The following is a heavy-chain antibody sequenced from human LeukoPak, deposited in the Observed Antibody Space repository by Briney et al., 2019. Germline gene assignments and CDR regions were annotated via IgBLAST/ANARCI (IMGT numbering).Heavy chain of an antibody. CDR1: GFTFSGYG. V-gene: IGHV3-33*01. D-gene: IGHD6-6*01. J-gene: IGHJ4*02. CDR3: ARDFSSSSAFDY. Sequence: GGSLRLSCAASGFTFSGYGMHWVRQAPGKGLEWVAVIWSDGSNQYYADSVKGRFAISRDNSKNTLDLQMNSLRPEDTAIYYCARDFSSSSAFDYWGQGTLVTVSS. CDR2: IWSDGSNQ.